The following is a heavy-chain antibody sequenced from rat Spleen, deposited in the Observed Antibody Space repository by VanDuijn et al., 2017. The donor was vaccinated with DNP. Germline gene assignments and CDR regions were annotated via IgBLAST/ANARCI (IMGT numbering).Heavy chain of an antibody. D-gene: IGHD1-3*01. CDR1: GFSLTNHH. J-gene: IGHJ3*01. Sequence: QVQLEESGPGLKQPSETLSLTCSVSGFSLTNHHVHWVRQPPGKGLEWMGRIRSGGSTDYNSTLNSRLSISRDTSKNQVFLEMNSLQTEDTAIYFCTGDLFRDWGQGTLVTVSS. CDR3: TGDLFRD. V-gene: IGHV2-1*01. CDR2: IRSGGST.